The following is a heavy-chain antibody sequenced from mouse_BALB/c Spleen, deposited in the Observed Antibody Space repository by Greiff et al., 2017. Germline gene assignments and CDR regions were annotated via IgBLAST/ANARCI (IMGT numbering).Heavy chain of an antibody. CDR1: GFTFSSFG. J-gene: IGHJ4*01. D-gene: IGHD1-3*01. CDR2: ISSGSSTI. Sequence: EVMLVESGGGLVQPGGSRKLSCAASGFTFSSFGMHWVRQAPEKGLEWVAYISSGSSTIYYADTVKGRFTISRDNPKNTLFLQMTSLRSEDTAMYNCARRRGSEYYYAMDYWGQGTSVTVSS. V-gene: IGHV5-17*02. CDR3: ARRRGSEYYYAMDY.